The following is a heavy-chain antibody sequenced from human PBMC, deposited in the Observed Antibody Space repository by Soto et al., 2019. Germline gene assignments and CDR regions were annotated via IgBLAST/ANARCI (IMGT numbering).Heavy chain of an antibody. CDR2: INWNGVNK. J-gene: IGHJ1*01. V-gene: IGHV3-9*01. CDR3: AKDVDRLGELWGYFQN. CDR1: GFIFKDFA. D-gene: IGHD3-16*01. Sequence: EVQLVESGGGLEQPGRSLRLSCTVSGFIFKDFAMHWVRQAPGQGLEWVSGINWNGVNKGYAESVLGRFTISRDNAKKSLYLDMNYLRPEDTALYFCAKDVDRLGELWGYFQNWGQGTLVTVSS.